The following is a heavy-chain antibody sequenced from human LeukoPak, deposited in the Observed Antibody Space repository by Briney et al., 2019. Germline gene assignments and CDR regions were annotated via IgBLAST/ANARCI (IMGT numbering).Heavy chain of an antibody. D-gene: IGHD3-9*01. CDR1: GFTFSSYW. Sequence: PGGSLRLSCAASGFTFSSYWMSWVRQAPGKGLEWVANIKQDGSEKYYVDSVKGRFTISRDNAKNSLYLQMNSLRAEDTALYYCAKESPTTPGLRYFDWLPFDYWGQGTLVTVSS. CDR2: IKQDGSEK. V-gene: IGHV3-7*03. CDR3: AKESPTTPGLRYFDWLPFDY. J-gene: IGHJ4*02.